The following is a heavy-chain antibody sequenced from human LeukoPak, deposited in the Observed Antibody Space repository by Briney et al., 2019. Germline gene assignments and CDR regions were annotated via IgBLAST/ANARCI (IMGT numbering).Heavy chain of an antibody. D-gene: IGHD5-24*01. J-gene: IGHJ4*02. V-gene: IGHV4-4*07. Sequence: SETLSLTCTVSGGSISSYFWSWIRQPAGKGLEWIGRIYTSGNTKYNPSLKSRVTMSVDTSKNQFSLKLSSVTAADTAVYCARGARAGYNLEPFDNWGQGTLVTVSS. CDR1: GGSISSYF. CDR2: IYTSGNT. CDR3: ARGARAGYNLEPFDN.